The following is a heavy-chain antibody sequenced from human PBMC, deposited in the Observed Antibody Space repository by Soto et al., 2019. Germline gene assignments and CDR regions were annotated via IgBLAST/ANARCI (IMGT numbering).Heavy chain of an antibody. V-gene: IGHV4-34*01. CDR2: INHSGST. Sequence: SETLSLTCAVYGGSFSGYYWSWIRQPPGKGLEWIGEINHSGSTNYNPSLKSRVTISVDTSKNQFSLKLSSVTAADTAVYYCASEGFSRKYYFDDWGQGALVTVSS. CDR3: ASEGFSRKYYFDD. CDR1: GGSFSGYY. D-gene: IGHD3-3*01. J-gene: IGHJ4*02.